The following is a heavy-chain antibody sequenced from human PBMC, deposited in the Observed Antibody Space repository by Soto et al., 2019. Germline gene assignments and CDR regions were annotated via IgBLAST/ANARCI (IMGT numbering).Heavy chain of an antibody. Sequence: PSETLSITCSLYSGSLSGYYWSWIRQPPGKGLEWIGEISPSGTTNYSPSLKSRVSISVDTSKNQFSLNLTSLTAADTAVYYCARAPKVSGSAQTRPDFWGQGSLVTVSS. CDR3: ARAPKVSGSAQTRPDF. D-gene: IGHD6-6*01. CDR2: ISPSGTT. J-gene: IGHJ4*02. V-gene: IGHV4-34*01. CDR1: SGSLSGYY.